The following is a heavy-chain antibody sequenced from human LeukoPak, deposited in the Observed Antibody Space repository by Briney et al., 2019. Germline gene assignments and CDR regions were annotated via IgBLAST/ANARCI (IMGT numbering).Heavy chain of an antibody. D-gene: IGHD6-13*01. J-gene: IGHJ4*02. Sequence: GGSLRLSCTASGFTFSTYTMNWVRHAPGKGLEWISSIKASDSNIYYAASVAGRFTISTDTSQNSPYLQMDSLTAEDTATYYCARARGMSKNDKNLSDWGQGTLVTVSS. V-gene: IGHV3-21*01. CDR2: IKASDSNI. CDR1: GFTFSTYT. CDR3: ARARGMSKNDKNLSD.